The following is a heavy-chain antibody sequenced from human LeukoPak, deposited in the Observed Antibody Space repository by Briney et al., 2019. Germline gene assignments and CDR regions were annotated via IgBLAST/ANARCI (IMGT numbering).Heavy chain of an antibody. D-gene: IGHD3-22*01. J-gene: IGHJ4*02. CDR2: IHYSGST. V-gene: IGHV4-59*01. CDR3: AREFSGSSGYGH. Sequence: SETLSLTCTVSNGPTNTYQWTWIRQPPGRGLEWIGNIHYSGSTNYNPSLKSRVTISVDTSKNQFSLKLSSVTAADTAVYYCAREFSGSSGYGHWGQGTLVTVSS. CDR1: NGPTNTYQ.